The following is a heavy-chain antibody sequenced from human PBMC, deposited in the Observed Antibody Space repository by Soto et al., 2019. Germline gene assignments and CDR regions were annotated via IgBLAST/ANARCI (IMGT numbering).Heavy chain of an antibody. Sequence: SETLSLTCTVSGGSISSSSYYWGWIRQPPGKGLEWIGSIYYSGSTYYNPSLKSRVTISVDTSKNQFSLKLSSVTAADTAVYYCARRGGGDLLEFDYWGQGTLVTVSS. D-gene: IGHD2-21*01. J-gene: IGHJ4*02. CDR2: IYYSGST. V-gene: IGHV4-39*01. CDR3: ARRGGGDLLEFDY. CDR1: GGSISSSSYY.